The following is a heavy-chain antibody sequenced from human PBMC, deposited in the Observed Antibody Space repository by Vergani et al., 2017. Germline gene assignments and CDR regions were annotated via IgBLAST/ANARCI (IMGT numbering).Heavy chain of an antibody. Sequence: HVQLVESGGGAVQPGGSLRLSCAASGFAFTNYGMHWVGQGPGKGLEWVAFIRYDGPNKYYADSVTGRFSISRDNYKSTLYLQLNSLRSDDTAVYYCAKGGPIFPYEMDIWGQGTTVTVSS. V-gene: IGHV3-30*02. J-gene: IGHJ6*02. CDR1: GFAFTNYG. CDR3: AKGGPIFPYEMDI. CDR2: IRYDGPNK. D-gene: IGHD3-9*01.